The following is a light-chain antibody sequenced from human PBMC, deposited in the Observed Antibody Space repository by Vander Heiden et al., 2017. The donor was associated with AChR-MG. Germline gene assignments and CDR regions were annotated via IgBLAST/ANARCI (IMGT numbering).Light chain of an antibody. J-gene: IGLJ3*02. Sequence: QSVLTQPPSVSGAPGQRVTISCTGSSSNIGARYDVHWYQQLPGTAPRLLIFANTNRPAGVPDRVSGSRSGTSASLAITGLQADDEAVYYCQSYDSSLGGWGVFGGGTKLTVL. CDR2: ANT. CDR3: QSYDSSLGGWGV. V-gene: IGLV1-40*01. CDR1: SSNIGARYD.